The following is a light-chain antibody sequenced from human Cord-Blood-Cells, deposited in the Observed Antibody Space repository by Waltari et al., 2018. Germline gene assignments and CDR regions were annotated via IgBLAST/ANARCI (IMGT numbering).Light chain of an antibody. V-gene: IGLV2-23*01. CDR3: CSYAGSSTLV. Sequence: QSALTQHASVSGSSGQSITISCTGTSSDVGSYNLVSWYQQHPGKAPKLMIYEGSKRPSGVSNRFSGSKSGNTASLTISGLQAEDEADYYCCSYAGSSTLVFGGGTKLTVL. CDR1: SSDVGSYNL. J-gene: IGLJ2*01. CDR2: EGS.